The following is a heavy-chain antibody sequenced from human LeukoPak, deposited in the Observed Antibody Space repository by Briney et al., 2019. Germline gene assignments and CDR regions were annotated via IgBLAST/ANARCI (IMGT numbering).Heavy chain of an antibody. V-gene: IGHV3-30-3*01. J-gene: IGHJ6*02. CDR1: GFIFSSYA. Sequence: HPGGSLRLSCAASGFIFSSYAMHWVRQAPGKGLEWVAIISYDGSNNYYADSVKGRFTISRDNSKNTLYLQMNSLRLEDTALYYCAGGANYYYYGMDVWGQGTMVTVSS. CDR3: AGGANYYYYGMDV. CDR2: ISYDGSNN. D-gene: IGHD3-10*01.